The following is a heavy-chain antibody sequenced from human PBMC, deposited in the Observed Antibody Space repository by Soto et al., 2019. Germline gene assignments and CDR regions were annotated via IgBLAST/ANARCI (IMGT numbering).Heavy chain of an antibody. V-gene: IGHV1-8*01. CDR2: MNPNSGHT. J-gene: IGHJ5*02. D-gene: IGHD2-2*01. Sequence: ASVKVSCKASGYTFTSHDINWMRQTTGRGLEWMGWMNPNSGHTNSAQKFQGRVTMTRDTSISTAYMELTNLRSEDTAIYYCASDMSTTWGQGTLVTVSS. CDR1: GYTFTSHD. CDR3: ASDMSTT.